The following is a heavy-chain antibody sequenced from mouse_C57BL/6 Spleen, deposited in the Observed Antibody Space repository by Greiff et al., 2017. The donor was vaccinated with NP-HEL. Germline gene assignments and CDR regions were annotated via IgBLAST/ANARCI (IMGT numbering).Heavy chain of an antibody. Sequence: VQLQQSGPELVKPGASVKISCKASGYAFSSSWMNWVKQRPGKGLEWIGRIYPGDGDTNYNGKFKGKATLTADKSSSTAYMQLSSLTSEDSAVYFCARSPAYYEYDGYFDYWGQGTTLTVSS. CDR3: ARSPAYYEYDGYFDY. CDR2: IYPGDGDT. J-gene: IGHJ2*01. V-gene: IGHV1-82*01. CDR1: GYAFSSSW. D-gene: IGHD2-4*01.